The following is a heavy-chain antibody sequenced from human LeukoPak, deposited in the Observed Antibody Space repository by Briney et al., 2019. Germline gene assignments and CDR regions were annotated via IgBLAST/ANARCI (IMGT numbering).Heavy chain of an antibody. J-gene: IGHJ4*02. CDR2: FDPEDGET. V-gene: IGHV1-24*01. D-gene: IGHD6-19*01. Sequence: ASVKVSCKVYGYTLIELSMHWVRQAPGKGREWMGGFDPEDGETIYAQKFQDRVTVTEDTSTDTAYMEVSSLRFEDTAVYYCATTLGLAVAGRRWDYWGQGTLVTVSS. CDR3: ATTLGLAVAGRRWDY. CDR1: GYTLIELS.